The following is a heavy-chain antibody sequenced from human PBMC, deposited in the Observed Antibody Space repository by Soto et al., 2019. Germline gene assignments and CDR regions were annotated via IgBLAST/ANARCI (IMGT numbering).Heavy chain of an antibody. J-gene: IGHJ5*02. V-gene: IGHV1-18*01. Sequence: QAQLMQSGAEVKKPGASVKVSCKASGYIFTTYGISWVRQAPGQGLEWMGWISVYNGNTNYAQKLQDRVTLTTDTSTSTADMELRSMTSDDTAVYCCARESEQWLIGGWFDPWGQGTLVTVSS. CDR1: GYIFTTYG. CDR3: ARESEQWLIGGWFDP. D-gene: IGHD6-19*01. CDR2: ISVYNGNT.